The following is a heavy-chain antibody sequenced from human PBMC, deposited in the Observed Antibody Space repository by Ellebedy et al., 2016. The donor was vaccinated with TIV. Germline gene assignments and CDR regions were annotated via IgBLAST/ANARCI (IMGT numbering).Heavy chain of an antibody. J-gene: IGHJ3*01. CDR2: YDPNVGKT. V-gene: IGHV1-24*01. CDR1: GYLLTDMS. D-gene: IGHD4-17*01. CDR3: ATGDYGDYGLV. Sequence: ASVKVSCKVSGYLLTDMSMHWVRQAPGKGLEWLGGYDPNVGKTVYAQRFQGRFTMTEDTSADTAYMELSSLTSEDAAVYFCATGDYGDYGLVWGQGTRVTVSS.